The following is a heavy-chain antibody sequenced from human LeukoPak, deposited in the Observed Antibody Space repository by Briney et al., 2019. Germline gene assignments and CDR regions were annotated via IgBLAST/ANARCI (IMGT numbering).Heavy chain of an antibody. CDR1: GFTFSSNS. D-gene: IGHD6-13*01. Sequence: PGGSLRLSCAASGFTFSSNSMDWVRQAPGKGLGWVSSISSSSSYIYYADSVKGRFTISRDNAKNSLCLQMNSLRAEDTAVYYCARVSSSWYLDYWGQGTLVTVSS. CDR2: ISSSSSYI. V-gene: IGHV3-21*01. J-gene: IGHJ4*02. CDR3: ARVSSSWYLDY.